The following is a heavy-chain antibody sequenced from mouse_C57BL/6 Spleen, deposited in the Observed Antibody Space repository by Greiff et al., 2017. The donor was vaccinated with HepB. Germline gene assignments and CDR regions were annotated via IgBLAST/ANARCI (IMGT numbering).Heavy chain of an antibody. CDR1: GYTFTSYW. Sequence: QVQLKQPGTELVKPGASVKLSCKASGYTFTSYWMHWVKQRPGQGLEWIGNINPSNGGTNYNEKFKSKATLTVDKSSSTAYMQLSSLTSEDSAVYYCARWGYSNYSWYFDVWGTGTTVTVSS. J-gene: IGHJ1*03. D-gene: IGHD2-5*01. V-gene: IGHV1-53*01. CDR2: INPSNGGT. CDR3: ARWGYSNYSWYFDV.